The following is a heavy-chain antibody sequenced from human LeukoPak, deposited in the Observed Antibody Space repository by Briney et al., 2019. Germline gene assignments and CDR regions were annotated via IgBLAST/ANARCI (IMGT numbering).Heavy chain of an antibody. CDR3: AREITRYYYYGMDV. V-gene: IGHV1-18*01. CDR2: ISAYNGNT. Sequence: ASVKVSCKASGYTFTSNGISWVRQAPGQGLEWMGWISAYNGNTNYAQKLQGRVTMTTDTSTSTAYMELRSLRSDDTAVYYCAREITRYYYYGMDVWGQGTTVTVSS. J-gene: IGHJ6*02. D-gene: IGHD1-14*01. CDR1: GYTFTSNG.